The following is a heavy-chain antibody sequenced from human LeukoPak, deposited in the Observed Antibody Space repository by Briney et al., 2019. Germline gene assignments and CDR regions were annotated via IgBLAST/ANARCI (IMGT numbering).Heavy chain of an antibody. V-gene: IGHV3-21*01. Sequence: GGSLRLSCAASGFTFSSYSMNWVRQAPGKGPEWVSSISSSSSYIYYADSVKGRFTISRDNAKNSLYLQMNSLRAEDTAVYYCARDFGEGQAAAGKGGNYWGQGTLVTVSS. D-gene: IGHD6-13*01. CDR1: GFTFSSYS. CDR3: ARDFGEGQAAAGKGGNY. CDR2: ISSSSSYI. J-gene: IGHJ4*02.